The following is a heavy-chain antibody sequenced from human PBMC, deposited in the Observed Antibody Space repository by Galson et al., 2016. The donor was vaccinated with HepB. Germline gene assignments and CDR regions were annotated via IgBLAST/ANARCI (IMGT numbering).Heavy chain of an antibody. J-gene: IGHJ1*01. CDR3: ATNTTYLPPFQH. D-gene: IGHD1-14*01. CDR1: GGSITNGHFY. V-gene: IGHV4-30-4*01. CDR2: IYFIGTT. Sequence: TLSLTCIVSGGSITNGHFYWSWVRQTPGKGLEWIGNIYFIGTTHYNPSLKSRVSMSMNTSNSQFSLRLDSVTAADTAVYFCATNTTYLPPFQHWGQG.